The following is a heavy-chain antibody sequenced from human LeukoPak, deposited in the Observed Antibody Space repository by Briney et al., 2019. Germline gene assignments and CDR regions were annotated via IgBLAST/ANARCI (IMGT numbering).Heavy chain of an antibody. CDR2: IIPIFGTA. Sequence: SVKVSCKASGGTFSSYAISWVRQAPGQGLEWMGGIIPIFGTANYAQKFQGRVTMTRDTSTSIVYMELSSLRSEDTAVYYCARDRSGSYYAFDYWGQGTLVTVSS. V-gene: IGHV1-69*05. J-gene: IGHJ4*02. D-gene: IGHD1-26*01. CDR1: GGTFSSYA. CDR3: ARDRSGSYYAFDY.